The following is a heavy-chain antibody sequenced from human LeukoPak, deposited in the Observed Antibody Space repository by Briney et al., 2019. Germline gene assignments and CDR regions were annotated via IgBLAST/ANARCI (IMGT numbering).Heavy chain of an antibody. CDR2: IYTSGST. J-gene: IGHJ2*01. D-gene: IGHD1-26*01. Sequence: SETLSLTCTVSGGSISSGSYYWSWIRQPAGKGLEWIGRIYTSGSTSYNPSLRSRVTISVDTSKNQFSLKLSSVTAADTAVYYCATDGNFDLWGRGTLVTVSS. CDR3: ATDGNFDL. V-gene: IGHV4-61*02. CDR1: GGSISSGSYY.